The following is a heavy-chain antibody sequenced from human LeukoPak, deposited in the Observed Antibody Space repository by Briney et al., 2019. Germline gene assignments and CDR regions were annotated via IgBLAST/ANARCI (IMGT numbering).Heavy chain of an antibody. J-gene: IGHJ4*02. V-gene: IGHV3-21*01. CDR2: IGPTGTDR. CDR1: GFTFSSCG. D-gene: IGHD1-14*01. CDR3: ATETIGRHYDY. Sequence: GGSLRLSCAASGFTFSSCGFNWVRQAPGEGLEWVSSIGPTGTDRYYADSVRGRFTISRDNAKNSMYLQMDSLRDEDTAVYYCATETIGRHYDYWGQGTLLTVSS.